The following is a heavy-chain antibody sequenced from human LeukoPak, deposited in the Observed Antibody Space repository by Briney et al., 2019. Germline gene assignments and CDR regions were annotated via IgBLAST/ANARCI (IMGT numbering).Heavy chain of an antibody. V-gene: IGHV3-11*04. J-gene: IGHJ4*02. D-gene: IGHD3-3*01. Sequence: GGSLRLPCAASGFTFTDYYLSWIRQAPGKGLEWVAYISSTGSLMYYAHSVKGRFTISRDNSKNTLYLQMNSLRAEDTAVYYCARSRTIFGVVRWYFDYWGQGTLVTVSS. CDR3: ARSRTIFGVVRWYFDY. CDR1: GFTFTDYY. CDR2: ISSTGSLM.